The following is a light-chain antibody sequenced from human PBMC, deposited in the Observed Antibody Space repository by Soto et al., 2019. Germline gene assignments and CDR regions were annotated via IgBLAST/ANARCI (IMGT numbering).Light chain of an antibody. Sequence: QAVVTQPPSVSGAPGQRVTISCTGSSSNIGAGYDVHWYQHIPGTAPRLLINSNTNRPSGVPDRFSGSKSGTSASLAITGLQAEDEADYYCQSSDTSLSGHVVFGGGTKLTVL. CDR1: SSNIGAGYD. CDR2: SNT. CDR3: QSSDTSLSGHVV. J-gene: IGLJ2*01. V-gene: IGLV1-40*01.